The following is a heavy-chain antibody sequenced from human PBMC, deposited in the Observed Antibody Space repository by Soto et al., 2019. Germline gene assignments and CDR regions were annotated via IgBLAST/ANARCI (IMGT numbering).Heavy chain of an antibody. D-gene: IGHD6-13*01. CDR1: GFSLSTSGVG. CDR2: IYWDDDK. CDR3: AHSLIAAAGMGAYFDY. V-gene: IGHV2-5*02. Sequence: QITLKESGPTLVKPTQTLTLTCTFSGFSLSTSGVGVGWIRQPPGKALEWLALIYWDDDKRYSPSLKSRLTIPKDTSKNQVVLTMTNMDPVDTATYYCAHSLIAAAGMGAYFDYWGQGTLVTVSS. J-gene: IGHJ4*02.